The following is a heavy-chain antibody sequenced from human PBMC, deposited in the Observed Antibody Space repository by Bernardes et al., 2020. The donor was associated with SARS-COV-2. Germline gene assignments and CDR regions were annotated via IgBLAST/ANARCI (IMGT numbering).Heavy chain of an antibody. V-gene: IGHV3-23*01. CDR2: INAVGDT. CDR1: GFTFNNFA. Sequence: GGALRLSCASSGFTFNNFAMSCVRPVRGRGLEWVSGINAVGDTYYADAVKGRFTISTDSSKQMLFLQMHSLRAEDTAIYYCAKDYMEGGATQLLDYWGQGTLVTVSS. D-gene: IGHD3-16*01. CDR3: AKDYMEGGATQLLDY. J-gene: IGHJ4*02.